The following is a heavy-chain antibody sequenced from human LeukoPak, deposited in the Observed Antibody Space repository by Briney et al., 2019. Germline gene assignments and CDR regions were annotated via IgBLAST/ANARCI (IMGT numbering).Heavy chain of an antibody. Sequence: SETLSLTCAVYGGSFSGYYWSWIRQPPGKGLEWIGEINHSGSTNYDPSLKSRVTISVDTSKNQFSLKLSSVTAADTAVYYCARESSLTGAYFDWWGQGTLVTVSS. D-gene: IGHD3-10*01. CDR1: GGSFSGYY. V-gene: IGHV4-34*01. CDR3: ARESSLTGAYFDW. J-gene: IGHJ4*02. CDR2: INHSGST.